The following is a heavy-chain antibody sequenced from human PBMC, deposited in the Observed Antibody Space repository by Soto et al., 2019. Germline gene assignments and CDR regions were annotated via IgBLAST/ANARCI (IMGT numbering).Heavy chain of an antibody. CDR2: ISYDGSNR. CDR3: ARVTQAVAAAY. D-gene: IGHD6-19*01. V-gene: IGHV3-30-3*01. Sequence: QVQLVESGGGVVQPGRSLRLSCAASGLTLSNYAMHWVRQAPGKGLEWVAVISYDGSNRYYADSVKGRFTISRDNSKNTLYLQMNSLRAEDTAVYYCARVTQAVAAAYWGQGTLVTVSS. CDR1: GLTLSNYA. J-gene: IGHJ4*02.